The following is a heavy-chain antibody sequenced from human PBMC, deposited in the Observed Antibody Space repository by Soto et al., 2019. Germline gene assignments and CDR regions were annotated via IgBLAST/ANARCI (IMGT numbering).Heavy chain of an antibody. J-gene: IGHJ6*02. V-gene: IGHV4-31*03. CDR2: IYYSGST. D-gene: IGHD2-15*01. CDR3: AREGRLSNYYYYGMDV. CDR1: GGSISSGGYY. Sequence: SETLSLTCTVSGGSISSGGYYWSWIRQHPGKGLEWIGYIYYSGSTYYNPSLKSRVTISVDTSKNQFSLKLSSVTAADTAVYYCAREGRLSNYYYYGMDVWGQGTTVTVSS.